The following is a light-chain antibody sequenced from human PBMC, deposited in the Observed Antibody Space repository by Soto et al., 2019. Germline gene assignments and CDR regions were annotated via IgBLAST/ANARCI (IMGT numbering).Light chain of an antibody. J-gene: IGKJ4*01. CDR2: GAS. CDR1: QSVSSN. V-gene: IGKV3D-15*01. CDR3: QHRSNWPA. Sequence: ETVMTQAPATLSVSPGERATLPCRASQSVSSNLAGYQQKPGQAPRPRIQGASTRATVVPDRFSGSGSGTDFTLTISSLEPEDFALYYCQHRSNWPAFGGGTKVEI.